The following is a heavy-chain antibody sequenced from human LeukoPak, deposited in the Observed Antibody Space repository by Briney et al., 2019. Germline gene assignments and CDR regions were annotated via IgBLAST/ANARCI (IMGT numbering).Heavy chain of an antibody. Sequence: ASVKVSCKASGYTFTGYYMQWVRQAPGQGLEWMGWINPNSGGTNYAQKFQGRVTMTRDTSISTAYMELSRLRSDDTAVYYCARARWLQLSPGLFDYWGQGTLVTVSS. CDR2: INPNSGGT. V-gene: IGHV1-2*02. D-gene: IGHD5-24*01. CDR1: GYTFTGYY. CDR3: ARARWLQLSPGLFDY. J-gene: IGHJ4*02.